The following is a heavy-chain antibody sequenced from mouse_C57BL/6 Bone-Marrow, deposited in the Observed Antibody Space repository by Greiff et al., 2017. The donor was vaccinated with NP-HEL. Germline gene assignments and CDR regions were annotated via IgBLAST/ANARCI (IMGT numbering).Heavy chain of an antibody. Sequence: QVQLQQPGAELVMPGASVKLSCKASGYTFTSYWMHWVKQRPGQGLEWIGEIDPSDSYTNYNQKFKGKSTLTVDKSSSTAYMQLSSLTSEDSAVYDCATLDSSGYVPYWGQGTLVTVSA. CDR2: IDPSDSYT. CDR3: ATLDSSGYVPY. V-gene: IGHV1-69*01. J-gene: IGHJ3*01. D-gene: IGHD3-2*02. CDR1: GYTFTSYW.